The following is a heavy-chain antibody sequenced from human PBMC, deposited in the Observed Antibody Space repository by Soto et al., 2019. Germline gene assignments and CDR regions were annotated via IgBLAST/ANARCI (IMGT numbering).Heavy chain of an antibody. Sequence: ASVKVSCKASGYTFTGYYMHWVRQAPGQGLEWMGWINPNSGGTNYAQKFQGRVTMTRDTSISTAYMELSRLRSDDTAVYYCARVYGDSSGYYLFDYWSQGTLVTVSS. CDR2: INPNSGGT. V-gene: IGHV1-2*02. CDR1: GYTFTGYY. J-gene: IGHJ4*02. CDR3: ARVYGDSSGYYLFDY. D-gene: IGHD3-22*01.